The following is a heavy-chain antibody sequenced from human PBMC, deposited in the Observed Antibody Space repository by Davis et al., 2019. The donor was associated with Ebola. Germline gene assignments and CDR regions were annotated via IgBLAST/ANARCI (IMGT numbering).Heavy chain of an antibody. V-gene: IGHV4-31*03. J-gene: IGHJ6*03. D-gene: IGHD3-9*01. CDR1: GGSISSGGYY. Sequence: PSETLSLTCTVSGGSISSGGYYWSWIRQHPGKGLEWIGYIYYSGSTYYNPSLKSRVTISVDTSKNQFSLKLSSVTAADTAVYYCARVQTYYDILTGYPKVYYMDVWGKGTTVTVSS. CDR2: IYYSGST. CDR3: ARVQTYYDILTGYPKVYYMDV.